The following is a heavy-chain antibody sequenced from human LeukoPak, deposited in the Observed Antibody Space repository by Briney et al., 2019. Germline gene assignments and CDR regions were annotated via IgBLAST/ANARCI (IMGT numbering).Heavy chain of an antibody. Sequence: GGSLRLSCAASGFTFSSYAMHWVRQAPGKGLEWVSAISGSGGSTYYADSVKGRVTISRYNSKNTLYLQMNSLRAEDTAVYYCAKIREVRGPFDYWGQGTLVTVSS. CDR1: GFTFSSYA. CDR3: AKIREVRGPFDY. CDR2: ISGSGGST. D-gene: IGHD3-10*01. V-gene: IGHV3-23*01. J-gene: IGHJ4*02.